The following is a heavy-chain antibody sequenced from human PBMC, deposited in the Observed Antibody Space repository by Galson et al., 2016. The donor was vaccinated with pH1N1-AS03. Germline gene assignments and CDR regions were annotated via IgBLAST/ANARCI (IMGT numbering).Heavy chain of an antibody. CDR2: ISYDGNTE. CDR3: AKAWRSSGWCDD. CDR1: GFSFSIHG. V-gene: IGHV3-30*18. Sequence: SLRLSCAASGFSFSIHGMHWVRQAPGKGLEWVASISYDGNTEYYADSVKGRFIISRDSSKNTVFLQMNSLRPEDTAVFYCAKAWRSSGWCDDWGQGTLVAVSS. D-gene: IGHD6-19*01. J-gene: IGHJ5*02.